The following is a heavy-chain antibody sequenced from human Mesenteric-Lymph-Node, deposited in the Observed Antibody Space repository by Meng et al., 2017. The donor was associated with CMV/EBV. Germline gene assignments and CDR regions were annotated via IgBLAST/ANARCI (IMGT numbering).Heavy chain of an antibody. CDR2: IIPIFGTA. J-gene: IGHJ4*02. V-gene: IGHV1-69*05. Sequence: SVKVSCKASGGTFSSYAISWVRQAPGQGLEWMGGIIPIFGTANYAQKFQGRVTITTDESTSTAYMELSSLRSEDTAVYYCARDGERYGDYAYFDYWGQGTLVTVSS. D-gene: IGHD4-17*01. CDR3: ARDGERYGDYAYFDY. CDR1: GGTFSSYA.